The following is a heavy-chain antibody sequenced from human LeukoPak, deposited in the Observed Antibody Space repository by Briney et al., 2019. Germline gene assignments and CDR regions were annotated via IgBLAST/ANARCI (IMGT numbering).Heavy chain of an antibody. CDR2: IYSGGST. V-gene: IGHV3-53*01. Sequence: QPGGSLRLSCAASGFTVSSNYMSWVRQAPGKGLEWVSVIYSGGSTYYADSVKGRFTISRDNSKNTLYLQMNSLRAEDTAVYYCARVDSSSWVDAFDIWGQGTMVTVSS. J-gene: IGHJ3*02. CDR3: ARVDSSSWVDAFDI. D-gene: IGHD6-13*01. CDR1: GFTVSSNY.